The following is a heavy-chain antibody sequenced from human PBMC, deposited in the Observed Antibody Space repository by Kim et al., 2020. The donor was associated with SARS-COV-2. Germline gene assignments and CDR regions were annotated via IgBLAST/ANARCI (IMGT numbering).Heavy chain of an antibody. J-gene: IGHJ4*02. Sequence: GGSLRLSCAASGFTFSDYAMSWVRQAPGKGLEWVSAVSGSGASTYHANSVEGRFTTSRDNSKNTLYLQMNSLRAEDTAVYYCAKDRSGQQRLVRIFDFWGQGILVTVSS. CDR1: GFTFSDYA. D-gene: IGHD6-13*01. CDR2: VSGSGAST. CDR3: AKDRSGQQRLVRIFDF. V-gene: IGHV3-23*01.